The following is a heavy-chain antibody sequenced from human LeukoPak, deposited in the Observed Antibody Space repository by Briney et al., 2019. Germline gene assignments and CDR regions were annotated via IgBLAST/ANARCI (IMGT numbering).Heavy chain of an antibody. V-gene: IGHV4-34*01. CDR1: GGSFSGYY. D-gene: IGHD1-1*01. CDR3: ARGTSTTPPFDY. J-gene: IGHJ4*02. CDR2: INHSGST. Sequence: SGTLSLTCAVYGGSFSGYYWSWIRQPPGKGLEWIGEINHSGSTNYNPSLKSRVTISVDTSKNQFSLKLSSVTAADTAVYYCARGTSTTPPFDYWGQGTLVTVSS.